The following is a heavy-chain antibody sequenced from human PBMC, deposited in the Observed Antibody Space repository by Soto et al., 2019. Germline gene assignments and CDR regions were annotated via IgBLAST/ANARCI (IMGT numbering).Heavy chain of an antibody. CDR3: AKALGRYFDY. Sequence: GGSLRLSCAASGFTFTSYAMTWVRQAPGKGLEWVSTISGTGGSTYYADSVKGRFTISRDNSKNTLYLQMNSLRAEDTAVYYCAKALGRYFDYWGQGTLVPVSS. D-gene: IGHD7-27*01. J-gene: IGHJ4*02. CDR1: GFTFTSYA. CDR2: ISGTGGST. V-gene: IGHV3-23*01.